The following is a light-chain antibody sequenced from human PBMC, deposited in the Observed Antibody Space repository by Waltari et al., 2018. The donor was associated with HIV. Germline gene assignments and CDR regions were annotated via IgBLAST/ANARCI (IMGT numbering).Light chain of an antibody. CDR2: VVS. CDR3: SSYTGSSTLGV. Sequence: QSALTQPASVSGSPGQSITISCTGTSSDVGHYNYVSWYQQHPDKAPKLIIYVVSTRPSGISDGFSGSKSCNTASLTSSGLQNDDEADYFCSSYTGSSTLGVFGTGTRVTVL. CDR1: SSDVGHYNY. J-gene: IGLJ1*01. V-gene: IGLV2-14*01.